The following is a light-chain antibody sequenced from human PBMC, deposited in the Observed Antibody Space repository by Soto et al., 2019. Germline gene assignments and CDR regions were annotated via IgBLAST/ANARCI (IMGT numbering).Light chain of an antibody. Sequence: QSALTQPPPASGSPGLSVTISCTGTSSDVGGYNYVSWYQQHPGKAPKLVIYEVSKRPSGVPDRFSGSKSGTTASLTVSGLQAEDEADYYCSSFAGSNNYVFGTGTKVTVL. CDR2: EVS. V-gene: IGLV2-8*01. CDR1: SSDVGGYNY. CDR3: SSFAGSNNYV. J-gene: IGLJ1*01.